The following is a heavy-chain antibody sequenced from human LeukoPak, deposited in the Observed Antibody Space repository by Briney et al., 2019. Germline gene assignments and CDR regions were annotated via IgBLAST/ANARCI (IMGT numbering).Heavy chain of an antibody. D-gene: IGHD3-10*01. CDR1: GGSFSGYY. CDR3: ARGMVLPASSFSP. V-gene: IGHV4-34*01. CDR2: INHSGST. J-gene: IGHJ5*02. Sequence: SGTLSLTCAVYGGSFSGYYWSWIRQPPGKGLEWIGEINHSGSTNYNPSLKSRVTISVDTSKNQFSLKLSSVSAADTAVYYCARGMVLPASSFSPWGQGTLVTVSS.